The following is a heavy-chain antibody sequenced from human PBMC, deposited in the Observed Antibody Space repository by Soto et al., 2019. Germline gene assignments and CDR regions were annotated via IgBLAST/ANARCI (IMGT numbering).Heavy chain of an antibody. Sequence: QVQLVESGGGVVQPGRSLRLSCAASGFTFSSYAMHWVRQAPGKGLEWVAVISYDGSNKYYADSVKGRFTISRDNSKNTLYLQMNSLRAEDTAVYYCARDFLSSLGLDYWGQGTLVTVSS. CDR2: ISYDGSNK. CDR1: GFTFSSYA. D-gene: IGHD6-6*01. CDR3: ARDFLSSLGLDY. V-gene: IGHV3-30-3*01. J-gene: IGHJ4*02.